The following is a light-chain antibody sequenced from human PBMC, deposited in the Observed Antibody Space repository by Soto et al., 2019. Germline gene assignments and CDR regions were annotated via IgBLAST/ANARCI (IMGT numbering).Light chain of an antibody. Sequence: EIVLTQSPGTLSLSPGERATLSCRASQSVTSTYLAWYQQKPGQAPRLLMYGASNRATGIPDRFSGSGSGTDFTLTISRLEPEDFAVYYFPQYRYSPRTFGQG. V-gene: IGKV3-20*01. CDR3: PQYRYSPRT. J-gene: IGKJ1*01. CDR1: QSVTSTY. CDR2: GAS.